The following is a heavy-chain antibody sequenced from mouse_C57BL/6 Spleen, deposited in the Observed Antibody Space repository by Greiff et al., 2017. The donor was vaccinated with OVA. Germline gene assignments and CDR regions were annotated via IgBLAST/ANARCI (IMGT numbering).Heavy chain of an antibody. CDR2: INPNNGGT. V-gene: IGHV1-26*01. CDR3: ARGDGNPWFAY. D-gene: IGHD2-1*01. Sequence: EVKLQQSGPELVKPGASVKISCKASGYTFTDYYMNWVKQSHGKSLEWIGDINPNNGGTSYNQKFKGKATLTVDKSSSTAYMELRSLTSEDSAVYYCARGDGNPWFAYWGQGTLVTVSA. CDR1: GYTFTDYY. J-gene: IGHJ3*01.